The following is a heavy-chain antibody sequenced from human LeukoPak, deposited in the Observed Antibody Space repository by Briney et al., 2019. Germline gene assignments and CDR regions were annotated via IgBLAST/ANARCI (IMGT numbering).Heavy chain of an antibody. CDR2: IKQDGSEK. Sequence: GGSLRLSCAASGFTFSSYWTSWVRQAPGKGLEWVANIKQDGSEKYYVDSVKGRFTISRDNAKNSLYLQMNSLRAEDTAVYYCARDGIAAADSYYFDYWGQGTLVTVSS. V-gene: IGHV3-7*03. J-gene: IGHJ4*02. CDR1: GFTFSSYW. CDR3: ARDGIAAADSYYFDY. D-gene: IGHD6-13*01.